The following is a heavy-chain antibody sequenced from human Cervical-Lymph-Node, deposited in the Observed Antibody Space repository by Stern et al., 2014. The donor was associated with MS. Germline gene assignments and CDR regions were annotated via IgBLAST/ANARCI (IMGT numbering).Heavy chain of an antibody. V-gene: IGHV4-31*03. CDR1: GGSISSDNYY. CDR2: IYYSGTT. CDR3: ARDHFTTSLDV. D-gene: IGHD3-22*01. Sequence: VQLLESGPGLVKPSQTLSLTCTVSGGSISSDNYYWTWIRQHPGKGLVWIGHIYYSGTTYYNPSLKSRVSITVDTSQNLFSLRLSSVTAADTAVYYCARDHFTTSLDVWGHGTTVTVS. J-gene: IGHJ6*02.